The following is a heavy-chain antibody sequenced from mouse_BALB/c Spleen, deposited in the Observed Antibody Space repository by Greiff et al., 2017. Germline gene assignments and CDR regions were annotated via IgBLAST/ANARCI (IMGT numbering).Heavy chain of an antibody. V-gene: IGHV14-3*02. D-gene: IGHD2-3*01. Sequence: VQLKESGAELVKPGASVKLSCTASGFNIKDTYMHWVKQRPEQGLEWIGRIDPANGNTKYDPKFQGKATITADTSSNTAYLQLSSLTSEDTAVYYCARRAIYDPWFAYWGQGTLVTVSA. CDR2: IDPANGNT. CDR3: ARRAIYDPWFAY. J-gene: IGHJ3*01. CDR1: GFNIKDTY.